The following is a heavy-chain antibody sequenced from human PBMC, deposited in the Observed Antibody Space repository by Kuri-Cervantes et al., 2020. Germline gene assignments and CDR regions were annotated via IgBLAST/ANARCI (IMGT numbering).Heavy chain of an antibody. Sequence: SETLSLTCAVYGGSFSGYYWSWIRQPPGKGLEWIGYIYYSGSTNYNPSLKSRVTISVDTSKNQFSLKLSSVTAADTAVYYCARLVYSSSSFFDPWGQGTLVTVSS. V-gene: IGHV4-59*01. CDR1: GGSFSGYY. D-gene: IGHD6-6*01. CDR2: IYYSGST. J-gene: IGHJ5*02. CDR3: ARLVYSSSSFFDP.